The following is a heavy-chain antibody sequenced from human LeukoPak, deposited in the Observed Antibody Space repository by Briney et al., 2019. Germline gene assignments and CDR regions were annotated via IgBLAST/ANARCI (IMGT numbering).Heavy chain of an antibody. CDR1: AYTLTELS. D-gene: IGHD3-3*01. CDR3: ARDQGYGDFWSGYPVSYDY. J-gene: IGHJ4*02. Sequence: ASVKVSCKVSAYTLTELSMHWVRQAPGKGLEWMGGFDPEDGETIYAQKFQGRVTMTEDTSTDTAYMELSSLRSEDAAVYYCARDQGYGDFWSGYPVSYDYWGQGTLVTVSS. CDR2: FDPEDGET. V-gene: IGHV1-24*01.